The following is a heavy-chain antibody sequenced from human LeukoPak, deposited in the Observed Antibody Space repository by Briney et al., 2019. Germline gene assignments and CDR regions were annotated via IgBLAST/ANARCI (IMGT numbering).Heavy chain of an antibody. V-gene: IGHV3-21*04. Sequence: GGSLRLSCAASGFTFSSYSMNWVRQAPGKGLEWVSSITSSTNYIYYADSVKGRFTISRDDAKNTLYLQMNSLRAEDTAVYYYARDTNYYDSIGYYSGSDFDYWGQGTLVPVSS. CDR1: GFTFSSYS. J-gene: IGHJ4*02. CDR3: ARDTNYYDSIGYYSGSDFDY. CDR2: ITSSTNYI. D-gene: IGHD3-22*01.